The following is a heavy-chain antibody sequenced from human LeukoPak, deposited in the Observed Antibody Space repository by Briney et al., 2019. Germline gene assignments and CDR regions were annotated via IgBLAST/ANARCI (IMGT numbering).Heavy chain of an antibody. J-gene: IGHJ6*03. CDR3: ARAPTYYDFWSRSNDYYYYMDV. V-gene: IGHV1-69*05. CDR2: IIPIFGTA. D-gene: IGHD3-3*01. CDR1: GGTFISYA. Sequence: SVKVSCKASGGTFISYAISWVRQAPGQGLEWMGGIIPIFGTANYAQKFQGRVTITTDESTSTAYMELSSLRSEDTAVYYCARAPTYYDFWSRSNDYYYYMDVWGKGTTVTVSS.